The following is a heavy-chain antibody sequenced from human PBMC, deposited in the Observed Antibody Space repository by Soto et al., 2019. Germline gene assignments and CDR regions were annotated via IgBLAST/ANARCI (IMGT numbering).Heavy chain of an antibody. D-gene: IGHD2-15*01. V-gene: IGHV3-23*01. CDR3: AQLLGGKFAHTYTIDP. J-gene: IGHJ5*02. Sequence: EVQLLESGGDLVQPGGSLRLSCAASGFTFSTYAMSWVRQAPGKGLEWVSTINTSGGSTYYADSVKGRFTISRDNSKNTLYLHMNSLRFDDTAVHYCAQLLGGKFAHTYTIDPWGQGTLVTVSS. CDR1: GFTFSTYA. CDR2: INTSGGST.